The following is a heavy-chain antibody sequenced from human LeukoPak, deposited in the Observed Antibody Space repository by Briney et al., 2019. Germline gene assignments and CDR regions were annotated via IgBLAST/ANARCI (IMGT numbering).Heavy chain of an antibody. V-gene: IGHV3-48*01. D-gene: IGHD4-17*01. Sequence: GGSLRLSCAASGFTFSSYSMNWVRQAPGKGLEWVSYISSSSSTIYYADSVKGQFTISRDNAKNSLYLQMNSLRAEDTAVYYCARAGNDYGDPNDAFDIWGQGIMVTVSS. CDR3: ARAGNDYGDPNDAFDI. J-gene: IGHJ3*02. CDR1: GFTFSSYS. CDR2: ISSSSSTI.